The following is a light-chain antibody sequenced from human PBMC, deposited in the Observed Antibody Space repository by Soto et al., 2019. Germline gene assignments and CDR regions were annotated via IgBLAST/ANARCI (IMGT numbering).Light chain of an antibody. V-gene: IGKV1-5*03. J-gene: IGKJ1*01. CDR3: QQFNSYWT. Sequence: DLQMTQSPSTLSASVGDRVTITCRASQNINSWLAWYQQKPGKAPKLLIYKASTLESGVPSRFSGSGSGTEFTLTISSLQPDDSATYYCQQFNSYWTFGQGTKVEIK. CDR2: KAS. CDR1: QNINSW.